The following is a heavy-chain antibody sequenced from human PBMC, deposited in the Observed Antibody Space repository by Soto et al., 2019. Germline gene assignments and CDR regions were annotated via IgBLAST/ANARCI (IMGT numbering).Heavy chain of an antibody. CDR3: ARGKGMEENYYYYGMDV. CDR1: GYTLSTYS. Sequence: ASVKVPCKASGYTLSTYSMHWVRQAPGQRLEWMGWINGGNGDTRYSQKFQDRLTITRDTSASTGYMELSSLRSEDTAVYYCARGKGMEENYYYYGMDVWGQGTTVTVSS. J-gene: IGHJ6*02. V-gene: IGHV1-3*01. CDR2: INGGNGDT. D-gene: IGHD1-1*01.